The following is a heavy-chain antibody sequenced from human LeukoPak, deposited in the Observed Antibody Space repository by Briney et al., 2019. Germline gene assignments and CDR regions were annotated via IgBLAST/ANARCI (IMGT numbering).Heavy chain of an antibody. CDR1: GFTFRMYS. CDR3: TRVRVPSRILLPYFDY. D-gene: IGHD2-15*01. J-gene: IGHJ4*02. Sequence: PGGSLRLSFAPSGFTFRMYSIHWVRQAPGKGLEWVAVMSYDGSTKYLADSVKGRFTISRDNSQNTVYLQMNSLTAEDTAVYYCTRVRVPSRILLPYFDYWGQGTLVTVSS. CDR2: MSYDGSTK. V-gene: IGHV3-30*01.